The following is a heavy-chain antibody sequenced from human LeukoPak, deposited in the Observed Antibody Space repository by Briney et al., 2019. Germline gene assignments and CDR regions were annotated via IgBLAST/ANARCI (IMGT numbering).Heavy chain of an antibody. CDR2: INPSGGST. Sequence: GASVTVSCKTSGYTFTNYYIHWVRQAPGQGLEWMGIINPSGGSTTYAQKFQGRVTMTRDMSTSTVYMELSSLRSEDTAVFYCARPSWVKNAFDIWGQGTMVTVSS. CDR3: ARPSWVKNAFDI. D-gene: IGHD1-26*01. J-gene: IGHJ3*02. V-gene: IGHV1-46*01. CDR1: GYTFTNYY.